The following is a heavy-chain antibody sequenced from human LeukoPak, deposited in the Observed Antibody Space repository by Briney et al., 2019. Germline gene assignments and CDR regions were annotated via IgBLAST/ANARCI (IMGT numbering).Heavy chain of an antibody. J-gene: IGHJ4*02. CDR3: ARTPIAAVGTVGGYYFDY. CDR1: GGSISSYY. Sequence: PSETLSLTCTVSGGSISSYYWSWIRQPPGKGLEWIGDIYTSGSTNYNPSLKSRVTISVDTSKNQFSLKLSSVTAADTAVYYCARTPIAAVGTVGGYYFDYWGRGTLVTVSS. V-gene: IGHV4-4*09. CDR2: IYTSGST. D-gene: IGHD6-13*01.